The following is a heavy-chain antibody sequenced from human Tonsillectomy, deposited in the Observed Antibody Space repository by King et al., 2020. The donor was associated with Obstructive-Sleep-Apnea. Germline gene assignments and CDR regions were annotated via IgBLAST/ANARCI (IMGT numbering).Heavy chain of an antibody. Sequence: QVQLVESGGGVVQPGRSLRLSCAASGFTFSSYGMHWVRQAPGKGLEGVAVIWYDGSNKYYADSVKGRFTISRDNSKNTLYLQMNSLRAEDTAVYYCAKGGRAAPFEAWGQGTLVTVSS. CDR3: AKGGRAAPFEA. J-gene: IGHJ5*02. CDR1: GFTFSSYG. CDR2: IWYDGSNK. D-gene: IGHD3-16*01. V-gene: IGHV3-33*06.